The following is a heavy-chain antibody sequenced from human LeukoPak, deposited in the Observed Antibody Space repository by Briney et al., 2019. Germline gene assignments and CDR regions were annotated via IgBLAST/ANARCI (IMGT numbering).Heavy chain of an antibody. V-gene: IGHV4-34*01. D-gene: IGHD1-7*01. CDR1: GGSFSGYY. CDR2: INHSGST. J-gene: IGHJ6*03. CDR3: ARSEYNWNYLNYYYYYMDV. Sequence: PSETLSLTCAVYGGSFSGYYWSWIRQPPGKGLEWIGEINHSGSTNYNPSLESRVTISVDTSKNQFSLKLSSVTAADTAVYYCARSEYNWNYLNYYYYYMDVWGKGTTVTVSS.